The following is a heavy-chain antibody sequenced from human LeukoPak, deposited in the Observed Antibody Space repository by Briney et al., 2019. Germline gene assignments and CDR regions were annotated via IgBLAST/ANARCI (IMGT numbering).Heavy chain of an antibody. CDR1: GCTVNSNY. CDR3: ASGDCSSTSCYDY. CDR2: IYSGGST. V-gene: IGHV3-53*01. Sequence: PGGSLRLSCAASGCTVNSNYMSWVRQAPGKGLEWVSVIYSGGSTYYADSVKGRFTISRDNSKNTLYLQMNSLRAEDTAVYYCASGDCSSTSCYDYWGQGTLVTVSS. J-gene: IGHJ4*02. D-gene: IGHD2-2*01.